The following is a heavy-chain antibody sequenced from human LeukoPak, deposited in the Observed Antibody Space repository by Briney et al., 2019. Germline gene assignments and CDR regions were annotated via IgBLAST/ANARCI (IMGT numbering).Heavy chain of an antibody. CDR3: AKEQITMMEGWFDY. CDR2: ISGSGGST. V-gene: IGHV3-23*01. Sequence: GGSLRLSCAASGFTFSSYAMSWVRQAPGKGLEWVSAISGSGGSTHYANSVRGRFTISRDNSKNTLYLQMNSLRAEDTAVYYCAKEQITMMEGWFDYWGQGTLVTVSS. J-gene: IGHJ4*02. D-gene: IGHD3-22*01. CDR1: GFTFSSYA.